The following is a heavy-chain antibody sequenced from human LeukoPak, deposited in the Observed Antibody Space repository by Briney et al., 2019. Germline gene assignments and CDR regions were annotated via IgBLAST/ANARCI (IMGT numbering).Heavy chain of an antibody. J-gene: IGHJ4*02. CDR2: INPNSGGT. D-gene: IGHD3-10*01. V-gene: IGHV1-2*02. CDR3: ARDLFPDYYGLGLDY. Sequence: ASVKVSCKASGYTFTGYYMHWVRQAPGQGLEWMGWINPNSGGTNYAQKFQGRVTMTRDTSISTAYMELSRLRSDDTAVYYCARDLFPDYYGLGLDYWGQGTLVTVSS. CDR1: GYTFTGYY.